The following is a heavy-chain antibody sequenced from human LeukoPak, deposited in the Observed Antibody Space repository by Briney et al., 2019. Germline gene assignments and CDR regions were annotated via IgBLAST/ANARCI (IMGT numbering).Heavy chain of an antibody. V-gene: IGHV3-64*01. CDR3: ARGGAYYDILTGWHYHYDMDV. Sequence: PGGSLRLSCAASGFTFSGHPMHWVRQAPGKGLEYVSTISSNGGSTYYANSVKGRFTISRDNSKNTLYLQMGSLRAEDMAVYYCARGGAYYDILTGWHYHYDMDVWGQGTTVTVSS. CDR1: GFTFSGHP. D-gene: IGHD3-9*01. CDR2: ISSNGGST. J-gene: IGHJ6*02.